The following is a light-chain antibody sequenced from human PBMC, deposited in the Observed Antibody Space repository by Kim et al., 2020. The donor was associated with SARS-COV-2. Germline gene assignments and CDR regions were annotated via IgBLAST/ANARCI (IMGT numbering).Light chain of an antibody. V-gene: IGLV6-57*04. CDR1: SGSIASNY. J-gene: IGLJ3*02. CDR3: QSYDSSSDWV. CDR2: EDN. Sequence: NFMLTQPHSVSESPGKTVTISCTRSSGSIASNYVQWYQQRPGSAPTTVIYEDNQRPSGVPDRFSGSIDSSSNSASLTISGLKTKDEADYYCQSYDSSSDWVFGGGTQLTVL.